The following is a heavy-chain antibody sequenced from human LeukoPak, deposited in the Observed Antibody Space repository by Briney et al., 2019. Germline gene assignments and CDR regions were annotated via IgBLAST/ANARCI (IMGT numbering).Heavy chain of an antibody. J-gene: IGHJ4*02. D-gene: IGHD3-16*02. V-gene: IGHV4-61*05. Sequence: SETLSLTCSVSGGSISSSPYYWSWIRQPPGKGLEWIGYIYYSGSTNYNPSLKSRVTISVDTSKNQFSLKLSSVTAADTAVYYCARVSVTDYDYVWGSYRPYYFDYWGQGTLVTVSS. CDR1: GGSISSSPYY. CDR2: IYYSGST. CDR3: ARVSVTDYDYVWGSYRPYYFDY.